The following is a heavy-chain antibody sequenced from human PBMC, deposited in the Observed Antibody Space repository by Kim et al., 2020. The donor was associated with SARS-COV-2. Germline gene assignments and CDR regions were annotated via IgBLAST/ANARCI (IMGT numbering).Heavy chain of an antibody. V-gene: IGHV1-3*01. CDR3: ATIAAAGHF. D-gene: IGHD6-13*01. Sequence: NTKYSQKFQGRVTITRDTSASTAYMELSSLRSEDTAVYYCATIAAAGHFWGQGTLVTVSS. J-gene: IGHJ4*02. CDR2: NT.